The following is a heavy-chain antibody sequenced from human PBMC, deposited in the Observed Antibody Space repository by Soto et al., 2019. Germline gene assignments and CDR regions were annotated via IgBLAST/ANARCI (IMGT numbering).Heavy chain of an antibody. Sequence: QVQLVESGGGVVQPGRSLRLSCAASGFTFSHYAMHWVRQAPGKGLEWVALMSYDGSNEYYADSVKGRFTISRDNSKNTLYLEMNGLRAEDTAVYYCAKGGSHNCDYWGQGTLVTVSP. J-gene: IGHJ4*02. V-gene: IGHV3-30*18. CDR2: MSYDGSNE. CDR3: AKGGSHNCDY. D-gene: IGHD6-13*01. CDR1: GFTFSHYA.